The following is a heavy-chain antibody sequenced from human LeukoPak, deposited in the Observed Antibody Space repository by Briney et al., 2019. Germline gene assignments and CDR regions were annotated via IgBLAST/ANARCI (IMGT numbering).Heavy chain of an antibody. CDR3: ALMLVVPAAIPAGYFDY. CDR1: GYTLTELS. D-gene: IGHD2-2*02. V-gene: IGHV1-24*01. Sequence: ASVKVSCKVSGYTLTELSMHWVRQAPGKGLEWMGGFDPEDGETIYAQKFQGRVTMTEDTSTDTAYMELSSLRSEDTAVYYCALMLVVPAAIPAGYFDYWGQGTLVTVSS. CDR2: FDPEDGET. J-gene: IGHJ4*02.